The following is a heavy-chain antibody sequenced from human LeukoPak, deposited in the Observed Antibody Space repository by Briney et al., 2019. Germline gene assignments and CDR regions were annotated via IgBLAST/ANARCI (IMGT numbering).Heavy chain of an antibody. CDR2: IIPIFGTA. D-gene: IGHD3-10*01. V-gene: IGHV1-69*05. J-gene: IGHJ6*03. CDR3: ARCSVLRRPPTGTHYYYYYMDV. CDR1: GGTFSSYA. Sequence: SVKVSCKASGGTFSSYAISWVRQAPGQGLEWMGGIIPIFGTANYAQEFQGRVTITTDESTSTAYMELSSLRSEDTAVYYCARCSVLRRPPTGTHYYYYYMDVWGKGTTVTVSS.